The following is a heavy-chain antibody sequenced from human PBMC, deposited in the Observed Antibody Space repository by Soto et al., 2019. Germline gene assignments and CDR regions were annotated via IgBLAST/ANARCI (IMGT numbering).Heavy chain of an antibody. J-gene: IGHJ6*02. CDR1: GGTFTSYA. CDR3: ARGPLWSRSQSPRGGMDV. CDR2: IVPVFGTA. V-gene: IGHV1-69*06. Sequence: QVQLLQSGAEVKKPGSSVKVSCKASGGTFTSYAISWVRQAPGQGLEWMGGIVPVFGTATYAQRFQDRVTITEDRSASTAYLEMSDVSSDDTAVYYCARGPLWSRSQSPRGGMDVWGQGTSVIVSS. D-gene: IGHD3-3*01.